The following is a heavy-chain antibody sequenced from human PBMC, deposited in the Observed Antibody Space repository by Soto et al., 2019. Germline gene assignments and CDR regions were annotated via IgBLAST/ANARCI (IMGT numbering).Heavy chain of an antibody. Sequence: GGSLRLSCAAPGFTFTKHLMYWVRQAPGKGVGGVLLINSDGSVSSYADSVKGRLTISRDNVKNTLYLQMDSLRAEDTAVYYCARGDCVGGTCYSLAGSFYYYMDVWGKGTTVTVSS. CDR2: INSDGSVS. V-gene: IGHV3-74*01. D-gene: IGHD2-15*01. CDR3: ARGDCVGGTCYSLAGSFYYYMDV. J-gene: IGHJ6*03. CDR1: GFTFTKHL.